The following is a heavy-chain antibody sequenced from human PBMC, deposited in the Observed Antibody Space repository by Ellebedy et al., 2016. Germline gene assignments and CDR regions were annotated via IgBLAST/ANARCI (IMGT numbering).Heavy chain of an antibody. Sequence: GGSLRLXXAASGFTFSGYGMHWVRQAPGKGLEWVAIIWYDGSNKYYADSVKGRFTISRDNSKNTLYLQMNSLRAEDTAVYYCARPSLAHYYYYYMDVWGKGTTVTVSS. CDR1: GFTFSGYG. CDR2: IWYDGSNK. J-gene: IGHJ6*03. V-gene: IGHV3-33*08. CDR3: ARPSLAHYYYYYMDV.